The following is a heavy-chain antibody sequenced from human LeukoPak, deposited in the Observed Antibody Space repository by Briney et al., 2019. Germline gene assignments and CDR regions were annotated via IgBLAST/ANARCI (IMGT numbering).Heavy chain of an antibody. CDR2: VYPGNSET. D-gene: IGHD2-2*02. CDR1: KYSFTTYW. J-gene: IGHJ4*02. Sequence: GESLKISCKGSKYSFTTYWIAWVRQMPGKGLEWMGIVYPGNSETTYNPSFQGQVTISADKSISTAYLQWNSLKASDTAMYYYARHLTPYTISSFPFYWGQGTLVTVSS. V-gene: IGHV5-51*01. CDR3: ARHLTPYTISSFPFY.